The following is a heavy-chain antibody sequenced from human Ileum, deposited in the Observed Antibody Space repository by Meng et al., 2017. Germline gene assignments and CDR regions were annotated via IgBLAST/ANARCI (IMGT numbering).Heavy chain of an antibody. CDR1: GGSFSGYY. J-gene: IGHJ4*02. Sequence: QVQLVTWGAGLWKPSETLSLTCAVSGGSFSGYYWTWIRQSPGKGLEWIGEINRGGNTNYNPSLKSRITMSVDTSKNQFFLNLTSVTPADTAVYYCARAWSSSWSFLDFWGQGGLVTVSS. V-gene: IGHV4-34*01. CDR2: INRGGNT. D-gene: IGHD6-13*01. CDR3: ARAWSSSWSFLDF.